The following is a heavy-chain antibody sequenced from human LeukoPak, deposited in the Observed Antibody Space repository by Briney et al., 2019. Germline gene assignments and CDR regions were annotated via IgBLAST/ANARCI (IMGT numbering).Heavy chain of an antibody. CDR1: GYTFTIYG. V-gene: IGHV1-18*01. CDR2: ISGYNGDT. Sequence: EASVTVSCKTSGYTFTIYGVTWVRQAPGQGLEWMGWISGYNGDTNYAQEFQGRVTMTTDTSTNTAYMELRSLRSDDTAVYYCARVPCLSTTCSPINWFDPWGQGTLVTVSS. D-gene: IGHD2-2*01. CDR3: ARVPCLSTTCSPINWFDP. J-gene: IGHJ5*02.